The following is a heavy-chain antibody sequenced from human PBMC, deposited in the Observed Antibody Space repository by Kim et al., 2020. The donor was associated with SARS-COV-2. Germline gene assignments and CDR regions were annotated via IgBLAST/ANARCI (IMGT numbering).Heavy chain of an antibody. CDR3: ARGRTVTDAFDI. CDR2: IIPIFGTA. D-gene: IGHD4-17*01. Sequence: SVKVSCKASGGTFSSYAISWVRQAPGQGLEWMGGIIPIFGTANYAQKFQGRVTITADESTSTAYLELSSLRSEDTAVYYCARGRTVTDAFDIWGQGTMVTVSS. V-gene: IGHV1-69*13. CDR1: GGTFSSYA. J-gene: IGHJ3*02.